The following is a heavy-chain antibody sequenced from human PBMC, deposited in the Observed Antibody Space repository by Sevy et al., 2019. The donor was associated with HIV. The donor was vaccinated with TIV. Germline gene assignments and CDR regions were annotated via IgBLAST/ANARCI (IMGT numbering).Heavy chain of an antibody. CDR3: TPGKGAQSIFDY. J-gene: IGHJ4*02. D-gene: IGHD3-10*01. CDR2: LKHKAYGGTL. V-gene: IGHV3-49*04. CDR1: GFTFGDYA. Sequence: GGSLRLSCTGSGFTFGDYAMSWVRQAPGKGLEWVAFLKHKAYGGTLDYAASVKGRFSISRDDSKSIAHLQMNDLKTEDTAIYYCTPGKGAQSIFDYWGQGALVTVSS.